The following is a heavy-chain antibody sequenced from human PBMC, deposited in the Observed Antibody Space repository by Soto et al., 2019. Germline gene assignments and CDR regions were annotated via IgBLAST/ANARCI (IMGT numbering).Heavy chain of an antibody. V-gene: IGHV1-8*01. CDR2: MNPNSGNT. J-gene: IGHJ4*02. CDR3: ARIDCSGGSCYSDFDY. Sequence: ASVKVSCKASGYTFTSYDINWVRQATGQGLEWMGWMNPNSGNTGYAQKFQGRVTMTRNTSISTAYMELSSLRSEGTAVYYCARIDCSGGSCYSDFDYWGQGTLVTVSS. D-gene: IGHD2-15*01. CDR1: GYTFTSYD.